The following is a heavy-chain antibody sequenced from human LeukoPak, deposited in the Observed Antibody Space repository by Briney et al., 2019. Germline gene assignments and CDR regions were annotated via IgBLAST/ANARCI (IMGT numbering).Heavy chain of an antibody. CDR3: AREGLSSSYNWFDP. CDR1: GFTFSSYE. Sequence: GSLRLSCAASGFTFSSYEMNWVRQAPGKGLEWVSYISSSGSTIYYADSVKGRFTISRDNAKNSLYLQMNSLRAEDTAVYYCAREGLSSSYNWFDPWGQGTLVTVSS. CDR2: ISSSGSTI. V-gene: IGHV3-48*03. D-gene: IGHD6-6*01. J-gene: IGHJ5*02.